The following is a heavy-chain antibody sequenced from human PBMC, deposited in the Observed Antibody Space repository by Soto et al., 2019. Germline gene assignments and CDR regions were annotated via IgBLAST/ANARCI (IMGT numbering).Heavy chain of an antibody. CDR2: FFIGGNT. D-gene: IGHD7-27*01. J-gene: IGHJ4*02. V-gene: IGHV4-39*01. CDR1: GGSISSSTYY. Sequence: PSETLSLTCTVSGGSISSSTYYWGWMRQPPGKGLEWIASFFIGGNTYYNPSLKSRVTISVDTPKNQYSLKLSSVTAADTAVYYCAKNWNWGSLVHWGQGTLVTVS. CDR3: AKNWNWGSLVH.